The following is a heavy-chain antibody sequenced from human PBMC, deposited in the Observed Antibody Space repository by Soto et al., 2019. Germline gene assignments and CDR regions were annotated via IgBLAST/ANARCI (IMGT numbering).Heavy chain of an antibody. Sequence: SLRLSCTASGFTFGDYAMSWFRQAPGKGLEWVGFIRSKAYGGTTEYAASVKGRFTISRDDSKSIAYLQMNSLKTEDTAVYYCTRRYYYDSSGYYYDGMDVWGQGTTVTVS. CDR3: TRRYYYDSSGYYYDGMDV. J-gene: IGHJ6*02. CDR1: GFTFGDYA. CDR2: IRSKAYGGTT. V-gene: IGHV3-49*03. D-gene: IGHD3-22*01.